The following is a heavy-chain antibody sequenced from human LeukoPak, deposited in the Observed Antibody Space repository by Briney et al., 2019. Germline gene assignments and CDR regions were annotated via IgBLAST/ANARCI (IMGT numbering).Heavy chain of an antibody. D-gene: IGHD5-12*01. CDR2: ISYDGTNK. J-gene: IGHJ4*02. CDR3: ASLAIGSGYDY. Sequence: GGSLRLSCAASGFTFSNAWMSWVRQAPGKGLEWVAVISYDGTNKYYADSVKGRFTISRDNSKNTLYLQMNSLRPDDTAVYYCASLAIGSGYDYWGQGTLVTVSS. V-gene: IGHV3-30-3*01. CDR1: GFTFSNAW.